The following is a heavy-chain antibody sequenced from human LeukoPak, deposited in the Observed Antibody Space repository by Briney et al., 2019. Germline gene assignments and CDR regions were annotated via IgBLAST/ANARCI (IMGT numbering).Heavy chain of an antibody. CDR1: SGSISSSGYS. D-gene: IGHD4-23*01. CDR2: IYHSGST. CDR3: ARGATTVVNPYYFDY. Sequence: SETLSLTCAVSSGSISSSGYSWNWIRQPPGKGLEWIGYIYHSGSTYYNPSLESRVTVSVDRSKNQFSLKLSSVTAADTAVYYCARGATTVVNPYYFDYWGQGTLVTVSS. V-gene: IGHV4-30-2*01. J-gene: IGHJ4*02.